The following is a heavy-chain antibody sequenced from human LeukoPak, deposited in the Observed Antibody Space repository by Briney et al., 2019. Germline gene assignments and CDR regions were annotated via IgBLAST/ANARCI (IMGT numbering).Heavy chain of an antibody. J-gene: IGHJ3*02. CDR3: AKSDGGIRYFDWLPHDAFDI. CDR2: ISYDGSNK. CDR1: GFTFSSYG. D-gene: IGHD3-9*01. Sequence: PGRSLRLSCAASGFTFSSYGMHWVRQAPGKGLEWVAVISYDGSNKYYADSVKGRFTISRDNSKNTLYLQMNSLRAEDTAVYYCAKSDGGIRYFDWLPHDAFDIWGQGTMATVSS. V-gene: IGHV3-30*18.